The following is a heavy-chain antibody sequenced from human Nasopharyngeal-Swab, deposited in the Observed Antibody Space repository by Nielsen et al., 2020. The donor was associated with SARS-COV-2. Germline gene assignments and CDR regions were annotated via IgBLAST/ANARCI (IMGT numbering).Heavy chain of an antibody. CDR2: TYYRSKWYN. V-gene: IGHV6-1*01. D-gene: IGHD4-17*01. CDR1: GDSVSRSSAA. CDR3: ARAGGAYGDYYYYYYTDV. J-gene: IGHJ6*03. Sequence: SQTLSLTCAISGDSVSRSSAAWNWIRQSPSRGLEWLGRTYYRSKWYNDYAVSVKSRITINPDTSKNQFSLHLNSVTPEDTAVYYCARAGGAYGDYYYYYYTDVWGKGTTVTVSS.